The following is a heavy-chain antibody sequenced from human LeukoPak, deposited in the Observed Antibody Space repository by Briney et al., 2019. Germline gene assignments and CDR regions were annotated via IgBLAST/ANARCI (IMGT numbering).Heavy chain of an antibody. D-gene: IGHD5-18*01. CDR3: AKDQTSSSYGYVVPPSFLTY. V-gene: IGHV3-23*01. J-gene: IGHJ4*02. CDR2: ISGSGGST. Sequence: PGGSLRLSCAASGFTFSSYAMSWVRQAPGKGLEWASAISGSGGSTYYADSVKGRFTISRDNSKNTLYLQMNSLRAEDTAVYYCAKDQTSSSYGYVVPPSFLTYWGQGTLVTVSS. CDR1: GFTFSSYA.